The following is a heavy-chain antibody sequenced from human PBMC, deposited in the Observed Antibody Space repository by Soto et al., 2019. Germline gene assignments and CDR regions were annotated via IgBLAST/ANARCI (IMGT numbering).Heavy chain of an antibody. J-gene: IGHJ5*02. V-gene: IGHV3-21*01. CDR1: GFTFSSYS. CDR2: ISSSSSYI. D-gene: IGHD3-3*01. CDR3: ARGDYDFWSGYYTRRENWFDP. Sequence: LRLSCAASGFTFSSYSMNWVRQAPGKGLEWVSSISSSSSYIYYADSVKGRFTISRDDAKNSLYLQMNSLRAEDTAVYYCARGDYDFWSGYYTRRENWFDPWGQGTLVTVSS.